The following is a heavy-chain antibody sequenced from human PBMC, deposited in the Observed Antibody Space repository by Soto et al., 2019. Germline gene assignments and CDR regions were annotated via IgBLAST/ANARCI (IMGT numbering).Heavy chain of an antibody. V-gene: IGHV3-48*02. D-gene: IGHD6-13*01. CDR3: ARDLGQHLVHYYYYGMDV. J-gene: IGHJ6*02. CDR2: ISSSSSTI. CDR1: GFTFSSYS. Sequence: EVQLVESGGGLVQPGGSLRLSCAASGFTFSSYSMNWVRQAPGKGLEWVSYISSSSSTIYYADSVKGRFTISRDNAKNSLYLQRNSLRDEETAVYYCARDLGQHLVHYYYYGMDVWGQGTTVTVSS.